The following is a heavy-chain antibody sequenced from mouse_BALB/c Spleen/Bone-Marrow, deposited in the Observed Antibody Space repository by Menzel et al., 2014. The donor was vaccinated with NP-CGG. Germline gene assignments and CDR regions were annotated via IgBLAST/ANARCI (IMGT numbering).Heavy chain of an antibody. Sequence: VQLQQSGAELVKPGASVKLSCAASGFNIKDTYMHWVKQRPEQGLEWIGRIDPANGNTKYDPKFQGKATITTDTSSNTAYLQLRSLTSEDTAVYYCARCGYRCSRFAYWGQGTLVTVSA. V-gene: IGHV14-3*02. D-gene: IGHD2-14*01. CDR1: GFNIKDTY. CDR2: IDPANGNT. J-gene: IGHJ3*01. CDR3: ARCGYRCSRFAY.